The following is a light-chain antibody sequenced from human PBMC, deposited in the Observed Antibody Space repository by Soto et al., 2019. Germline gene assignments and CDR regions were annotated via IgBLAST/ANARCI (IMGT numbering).Light chain of an antibody. CDR1: QSVSSN. CDR3: QQYNDWPAIT. J-gene: IGKJ5*01. Sequence: EIVMTQSPGTLSVSPGERATLSCRASQSVSSNLAWYQQKPGQAPRLLIYGASTRATGIPARFSGSGSGTEVTLTISSLQSEDFAVYYCQQYNDWPAITFGQGTRLEIK. CDR2: GAS. V-gene: IGKV3-15*01.